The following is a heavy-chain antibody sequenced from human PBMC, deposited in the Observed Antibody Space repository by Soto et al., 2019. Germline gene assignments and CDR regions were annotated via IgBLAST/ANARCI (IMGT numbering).Heavy chain of an antibody. V-gene: IGHV1-3*01. CDR1: GYTFTSNA. J-gene: IGHJ4*02. CDR3: AMSETYYSRFDY. D-gene: IGHD3-10*01. CDR2: IDAGNGNT. Sequence: QVQLVQSGAEVKKPGASVKVSCKASGYTFTSNAIHWVRQAPGRRLEGIGKIDAGNGNTKYSQKFQGRVTITRDTSASAAYMELSTLGSEDTSIYYCAMSETYYSRFDYSGQGILFKVSS.